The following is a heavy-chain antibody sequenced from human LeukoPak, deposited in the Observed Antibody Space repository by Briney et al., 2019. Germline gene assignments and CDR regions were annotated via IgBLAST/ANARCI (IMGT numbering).Heavy chain of an antibody. V-gene: IGHV3-30-3*01. Sequence: GRSLRLSCAASGFTFSAYFMHWVRQAPGKGLEWVADIASDGSHTFYAELVKGRFTISRDNSKNTLYLQMNSLRAEDTAVYFCARERQDSVLHSGAFDIWGQGTMVTVSS. CDR2: IASDGSHT. CDR1: GFTFSAYF. J-gene: IGHJ3*02. CDR3: ARERQDSVLHSGAFDI. D-gene: IGHD3-10*02.